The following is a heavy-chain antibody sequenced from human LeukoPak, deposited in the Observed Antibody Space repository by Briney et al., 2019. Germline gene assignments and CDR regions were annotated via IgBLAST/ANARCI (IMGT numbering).Heavy chain of an antibody. V-gene: IGHV4-59*01. CDR1: GASINSYY. Sequence: SETLSLTCSVSGASINSYYWYWIRQPPGKGLEWIGNTYSSGSTNYNPSLKSRVTISLDTSKNQFSLKISSVTAADTAVYYCAKDWELGSWGQGTLVTVSS. CDR3: AKDWELGS. CDR2: TYSSGST. D-gene: IGHD1-26*01. J-gene: IGHJ5*02.